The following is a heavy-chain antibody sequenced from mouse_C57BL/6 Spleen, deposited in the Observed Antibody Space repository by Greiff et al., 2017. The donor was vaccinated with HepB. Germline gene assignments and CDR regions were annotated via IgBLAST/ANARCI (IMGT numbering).Heavy chain of an antibody. Sequence: VQLKQSGPELVKPGASVKMSCKASGYTFTDYNMHWVKQSHGKSLEWIGYINPNNGGTSYNQKFKGKATLTVNKSSSTAYMELRSLTSEDSAVYYCGGDGPRWYFDVWGTGTTVTVSS. V-gene: IGHV1-22*01. CDR3: GGDGPRWYFDV. D-gene: IGHD1-2*01. J-gene: IGHJ1*03. CDR1: GYTFTDYN. CDR2: INPNNGGT.